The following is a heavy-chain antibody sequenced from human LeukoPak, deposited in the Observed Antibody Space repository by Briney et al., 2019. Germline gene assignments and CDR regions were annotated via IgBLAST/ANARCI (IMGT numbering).Heavy chain of an antibody. D-gene: IGHD6-13*01. Sequence: GGSLRLSCAASGFTFSNAWMSWVRQAPGKGLEWVSAISGSGGSTYYADSVKGRFTISRDNSKNTLYLQMNSLRAEDTAVYYCARDRGAYSSRGVLLDFDYWGQGTLITVFS. CDR2: ISGSGGST. V-gene: IGHV3-23*01. CDR1: GFTFSNAW. J-gene: IGHJ4*02. CDR3: ARDRGAYSSRGVLLDFDY.